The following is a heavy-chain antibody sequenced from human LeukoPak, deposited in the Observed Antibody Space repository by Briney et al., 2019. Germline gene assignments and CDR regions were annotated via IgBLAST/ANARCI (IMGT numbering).Heavy chain of an antibody. CDR2: FDPEDGET. CDR3: ATDYCSGGSCYLDY. Sequence: ASVKVSCKVSGYTLTELSMHWVRQAPGKGLEWMGGFDPEDGETIYAQKFQGRVTMTEDTSTDTAYMELSSLRSEDTAVYYCATDYCSGGSCYLDYWGQGTLVTVSS. D-gene: IGHD2-15*01. CDR1: GYTLTELS. V-gene: IGHV1-24*01. J-gene: IGHJ4*02.